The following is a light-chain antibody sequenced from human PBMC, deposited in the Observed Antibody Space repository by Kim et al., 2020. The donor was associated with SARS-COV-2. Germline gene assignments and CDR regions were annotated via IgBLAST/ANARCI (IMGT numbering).Light chain of an antibody. V-gene: IGLV1-47*01. J-gene: IGLJ3*02. CDR1: SSNIGSNY. Sequence: QSVLTQTPSASGTPGQRVTISCSGTSSNIGSNYVYWYQQLPGTAPKLLIYTSNQRPSGVPDRFSGSKSGTSASLAISGLRSEDEADYYCAAWDDRLSAWLLGGGTKLTV. CDR2: TSN. CDR3: AAWDDRLSAWL.